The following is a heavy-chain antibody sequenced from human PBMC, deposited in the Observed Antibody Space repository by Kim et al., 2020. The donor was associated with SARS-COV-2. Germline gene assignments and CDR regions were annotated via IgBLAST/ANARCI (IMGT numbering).Heavy chain of an antibody. CDR1: GYSFTDYY. J-gene: IGHJ1*01. D-gene: IGHD2-21*01. Sequence: ASVKVSCKISGYSFTDYYMHWVRQAPGQGLEWMGRFNPSDGNTNYAPNFQGRVTMTRDTSTSTAYLDLSGLRSEDTAVYYCAREGFRHRYYCAFWGQGTLVTASA. V-gene: IGHV1-46*01. CDR2: FNPSDGNT. CDR3: AREGFRHRYYCAF.